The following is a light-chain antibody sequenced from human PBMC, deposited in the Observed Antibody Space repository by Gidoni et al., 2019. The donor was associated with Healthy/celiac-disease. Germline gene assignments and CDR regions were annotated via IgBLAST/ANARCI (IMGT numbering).Light chain of an antibody. Sequence: DIQLTQSPSSLSASVGDRVTITCRASQSISSYLNWYQQKPGKAPKLLIYAASSFHSGVTSRFSGSGSGTDFILISSSLQPEDSATYYCQQSYRTPRTFGQGTKVEIK. J-gene: IGKJ1*01. CDR1: QSISSY. V-gene: IGKV1-39*01. CDR3: QQSYRTPRT. CDR2: AAS.